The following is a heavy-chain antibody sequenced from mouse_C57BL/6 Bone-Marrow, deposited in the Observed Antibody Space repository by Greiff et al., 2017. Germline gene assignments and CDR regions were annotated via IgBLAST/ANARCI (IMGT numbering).Heavy chain of an antibody. D-gene: IGHD2-3*01. J-gene: IGHJ1*03. CDR3: TRGLLRSWYFDV. V-gene: IGHV1-5*01. CDR2: IYPGNSDT. CDR1: GYTFTSYW. Sequence: VQLQQSGTVLARPGASVKMSCKTSGYTFTSYWMHWVKQRPGQGLEWIGAIYPGNSDTSYNQKFKGKANLTAVTSASTAYMELSSLTNEDSAVYYCTRGLLRSWYFDVWGTGTTVTVSS.